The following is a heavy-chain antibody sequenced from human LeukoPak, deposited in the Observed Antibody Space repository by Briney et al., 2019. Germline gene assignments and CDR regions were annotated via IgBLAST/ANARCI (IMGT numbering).Heavy chain of an antibody. CDR3: ARDLAAAEPYYYYAMDV. D-gene: IGHD6-13*01. V-gene: IGHV3-53*04. CDR1: GFTVSSNY. Sequence: GGSLRLSCAASGFTVSSNYMSWVRQAPGKGLEWVSVIYSGGSTYYADSVKGRFTISRHNSKNTLYLQMNSLRAEDTAVYYCARDLAAAEPYYYYAMDVWGQGTTVTVSS. CDR2: IYSGGST. J-gene: IGHJ6*02.